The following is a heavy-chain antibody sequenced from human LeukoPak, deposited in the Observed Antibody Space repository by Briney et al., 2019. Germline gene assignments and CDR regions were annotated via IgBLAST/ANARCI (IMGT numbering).Heavy chain of an antibody. J-gene: IGHJ6*03. V-gene: IGHV3-53*01. CDR3: ARAPYYYYMDV. Sequence: EWVSVIYSGGSTYYADSVKGRFTISRDNSKNTLYLQMNSLRAEDTAVYYCARAPYYYYMDVWGKGTTVTVSS. CDR2: IYSGGST.